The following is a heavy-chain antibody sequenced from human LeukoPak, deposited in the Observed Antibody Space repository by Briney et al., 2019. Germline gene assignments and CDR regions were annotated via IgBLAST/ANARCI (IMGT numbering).Heavy chain of an antibody. D-gene: IGHD1-1*01. CDR3: ARVPGTRGGFDY. CDR2: IHTSGST. Sequence: PSETLSLTCTVSGGSISSGSYYWNWIRQPAGKGLEWIGHIHTSGSTNHNPSLKSRVTISVDTSKNQFSLRLSSVTAADTAVYYCARVPGTRGGFDYWGQGTLVTVSS. CDR1: GGSISSGSYY. V-gene: IGHV4-61*09. J-gene: IGHJ4*02.